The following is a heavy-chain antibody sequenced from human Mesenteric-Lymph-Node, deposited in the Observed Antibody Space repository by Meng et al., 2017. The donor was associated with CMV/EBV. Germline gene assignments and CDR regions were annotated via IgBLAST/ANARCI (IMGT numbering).Heavy chain of an antibody. V-gene: IGHV3-23*01. CDR3: AKDQGYSYGYYFDY. CDR2: ISASGGST. D-gene: IGHD5-18*01. J-gene: IGHJ4*02. CDR1: GFTFSSYA. Sequence: GESLKISCAASGFTFSSYALSWVRQAPGKGLEWVSAISASGGSTYYADSVKGRFTISRDNSKNTLYLQVNSLRAEDTAIYYCAKDQGYSYGYYFDYWGQGTVVTVSS.